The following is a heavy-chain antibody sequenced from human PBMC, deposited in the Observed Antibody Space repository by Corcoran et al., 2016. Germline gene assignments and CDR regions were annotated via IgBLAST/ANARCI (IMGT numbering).Heavy chain of an antibody. CDR1: GLAFSTYW. J-gene: IGHJ3*01. V-gene: IGHV3-74*03. D-gene: IGHD6-25*01. Sequence: EVQLVESGGGLVQQGGSLRSSCAASGLAFSTYWMHWVRQVRGKGRMWVSRITGDGSDTTYAVSGKGRFTISRDNAEKTLYLQRDSLRAEDTSVCDCARGGGWSSGRFRAFGFWGQGTMVTVSS. CDR2: ITGDGSDT. CDR3: ARGGGWSSGRFRAFGF.